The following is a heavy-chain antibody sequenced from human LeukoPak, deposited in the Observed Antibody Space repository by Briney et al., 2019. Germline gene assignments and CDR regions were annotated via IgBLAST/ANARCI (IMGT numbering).Heavy chain of an antibody. V-gene: IGHV1-18*01. CDR2: ISAYNGNT. CDR1: GYTFTSYG. D-gene: IGHD2-2*01. J-gene: IGHJ5*02. CDR3: ASSRSSTSRSNWFDP. Sequence: ASVKVSCKASGYTFTSYGISWVRQAPGQGLEWMGWISAYNGNTNYAQKLQGRVTMTTDTSTSTAYMELRSLRSDDTAVYYCASSRSSTSRSNWFDPWGQGTLVTVSP.